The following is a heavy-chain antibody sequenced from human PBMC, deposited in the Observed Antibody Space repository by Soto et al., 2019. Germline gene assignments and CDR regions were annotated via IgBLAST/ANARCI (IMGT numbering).Heavy chain of an antibody. D-gene: IGHD3-10*01. CDR1: GGSFSGYY. CDR3: ARGNPELRWFGRYYYYGLDV. Sequence: QVQLQQWGAGLLKPSETLSLTCAVYGGSFSGYYWSWIRQPPGKGLDWIGEINHSGSTNYNPSLKSRFTKSVDTSQNQFSLKLSSVTAADTAVYYCARGNPELRWFGRYYYYGLDVWGQGTTVTVSS. V-gene: IGHV4-34*01. CDR2: INHSGST. J-gene: IGHJ6*02.